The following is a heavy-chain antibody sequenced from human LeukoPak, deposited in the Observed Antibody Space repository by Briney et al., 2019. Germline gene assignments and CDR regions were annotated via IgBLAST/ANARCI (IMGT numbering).Heavy chain of an antibody. CDR2: ISYDGSNK. Sequence: GGSLRLSCAASGFTFSSYAMHWVRQAPGKGLEWVAVISYDGSNKYYADSVKGRFTISRDNSKNTLYLQMNSLRAEDTAVYYCAKDGKADYVWGSYRYAHYWGQGTLVTVSS. CDR3: AKDGKADYVWGSYRYAHY. V-gene: IGHV3-30-3*01. CDR1: GFTFSSYA. J-gene: IGHJ4*02. D-gene: IGHD3-16*02.